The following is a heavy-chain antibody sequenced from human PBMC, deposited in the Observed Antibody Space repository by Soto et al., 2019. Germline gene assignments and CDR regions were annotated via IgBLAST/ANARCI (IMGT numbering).Heavy chain of an antibody. J-gene: IGHJ6*02. CDR2: MNPNSGNT. V-gene: IGHV1-8*01. Sequence: ASVKVSCKASGYTFTSYDINWLRQATGQGLEWMGWMNPNSGNTGYAQKFQGRVTMTRNTSISTAYMELSSLRSEDTAVYYCARGTNFYGSGSYHYYYYGMDVWGQGTTVTVSS. CDR1: GYTFTSYD. CDR3: ARGTNFYGSGSYHYYYYGMDV. D-gene: IGHD3-10*01.